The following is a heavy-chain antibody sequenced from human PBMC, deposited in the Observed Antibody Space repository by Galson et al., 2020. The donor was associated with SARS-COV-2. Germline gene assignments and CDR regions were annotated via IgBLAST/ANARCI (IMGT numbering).Heavy chain of an antibody. D-gene: IGHD3-22*01. CDR1: GFSLSTIGVG. V-gene: IGHV2-5*01. CDR2: IYWNDVK. CDR3: AHRPQNFYSSDYYFPFDY. J-gene: IGHJ4*02. Sequence: SGPTLVKPTQTLTLTCTFSGFSLSTIGVGVGWIRQPPGKALELLALIYWNDVKRYSPSQMTRLTITKDTSKNEVVLTMTNMDPVDTATYYCAHRPQNFYSSDYYFPFDYWGQGTQVTVSS.